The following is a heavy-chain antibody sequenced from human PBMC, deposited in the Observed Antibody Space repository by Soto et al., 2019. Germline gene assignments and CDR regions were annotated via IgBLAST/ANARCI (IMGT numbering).Heavy chain of an antibody. CDR3: ARALHCSGGSCYSEKGYNWFDP. V-gene: IGHV3-30-3*01. J-gene: IGHJ5*02. Sequence: WGSLRLSCAASGFTFSSYAMHWVRQAPGTGLEWVAVISYDGSNKYYADSGTGRFTISRDNSKNPLYLQMNSLRAEDTAVYYCARALHCSGGSCYSEKGYNWFDPWGQGTLVTVSS. CDR1: GFTFSSYA. CDR2: ISYDGSNK. D-gene: IGHD2-15*01.